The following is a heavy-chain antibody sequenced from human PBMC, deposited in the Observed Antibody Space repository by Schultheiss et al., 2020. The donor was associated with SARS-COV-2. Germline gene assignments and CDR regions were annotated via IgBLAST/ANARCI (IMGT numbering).Heavy chain of an antibody. V-gene: IGHV3-7*03. CDR1: GFTFSSYA. CDR3: AKDVFADHGWGSYRPYYGMDV. Sequence: GESLKISCAASGFTFSSYAMHWVRQAPGKGLEWVANIKEDGSEKYYVDSVKGRFTISRDNAKNSLYLQMNRLRAEDTAVYYYAKDVFADHGWGSYRPYYGMDVWGQGTTVTVSS. J-gene: IGHJ6*02. D-gene: IGHD3-16*02. CDR2: IKEDGSEK.